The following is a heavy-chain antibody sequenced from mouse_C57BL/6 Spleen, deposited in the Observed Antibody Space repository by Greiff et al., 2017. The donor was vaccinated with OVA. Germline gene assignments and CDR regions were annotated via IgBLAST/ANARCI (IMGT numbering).Heavy chain of an antibody. CDR3: TRDGGDASGYFDY. V-gene: IGHV5-9-1*02. CDR2: ISSGGDYI. D-gene: IGHD2-3*01. J-gene: IGHJ2*01. CDR1: GFTFSSYA. Sequence: EVMLVESGEGLVKPGGSLKLSCAASGFTFSSYAMSWVRQTPEKRLEWVAYISSGGDYIYYADTVKGRFTISRDNARNTLYLQMSSLKSEDTAMYYCTRDGGDASGYFDYWGQGTTLTVSS.